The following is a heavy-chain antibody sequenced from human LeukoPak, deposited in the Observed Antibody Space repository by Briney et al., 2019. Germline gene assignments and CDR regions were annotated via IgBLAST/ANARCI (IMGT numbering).Heavy chain of an antibody. V-gene: IGHV2-5*01. CDR1: GFSLSTSGVG. D-gene: IGHD6-19*01. CDR2: IYWNDDK. CDR3: AHSLGGGWYSNWFDP. J-gene: IGHJ5*02. Sequence: SGPTLVNPTQTLTLTCTFSGFSLSTSGVGVGWIRQPPGKALEWLALIYWNDDKRYSPSLKSRLTITKDTSKNQVVLTMTNMAPVDTATYYCAHSLGGGWYSNWFDPWGQGTLVTVSS.